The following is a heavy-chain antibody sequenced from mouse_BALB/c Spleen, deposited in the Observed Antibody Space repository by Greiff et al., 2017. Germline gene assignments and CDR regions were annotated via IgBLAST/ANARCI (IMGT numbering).Heavy chain of an antibody. D-gene: IGHD3-3*01. Sequence: DVQLVESGGGLVQPGGSRKLSCAASGFTFSSFGMHWVRQAPEKGLEWVAYISSGSSTIYYADTVKGRFTISRDNPKNTLFLQMTSLRSEDTAMYYCARRADVYAMDYWGQGTSVTVSS. V-gene: IGHV5-17*02. CDR2: ISSGSSTI. J-gene: IGHJ4*01. CDR1: GFTFSSFG. CDR3: ARRADVYAMDY.